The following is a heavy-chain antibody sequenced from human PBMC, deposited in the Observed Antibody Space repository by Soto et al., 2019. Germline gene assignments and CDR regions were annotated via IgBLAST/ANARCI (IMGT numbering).Heavy chain of an antibody. Sequence: EVQLWESGGGLVQPGGSLRLSCAASGSSFSSYAVSWVRQAPGKGLEWVSVISGSGDSTYYADSVKGRFTISRDNSKNTLYVQMNSLRAEDTAEYYCARELGYCSGGNCYMDGAFDFWGQGTMATVSS. D-gene: IGHD2-15*01. CDR2: ISGSGDST. CDR3: ARELGYCSGGNCYMDGAFDF. V-gene: IGHV3-23*01. CDR1: GSSFSSYA. J-gene: IGHJ3*01.